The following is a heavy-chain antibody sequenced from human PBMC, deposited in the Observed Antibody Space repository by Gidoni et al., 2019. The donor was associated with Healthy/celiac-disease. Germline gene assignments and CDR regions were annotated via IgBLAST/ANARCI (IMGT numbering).Heavy chain of an antibody. D-gene: IGHD3-16*01. CDR2: IYSGGST. J-gene: IGHJ2*01. V-gene: IGHV3-53*01. CDR1: GFTVSSNY. CDR3: ARDRGSWYFDL. Sequence: EVQLVESGGGLIQRGGSLSLSCAASGFTVSSNYISWVRQAPGKGLEWVSIIYSGGSTYYADSVKGRFTISRDNSKNTLYLQMNSLRAEDTAVYYCARDRGSWYFDLWGRGTLVTVSS.